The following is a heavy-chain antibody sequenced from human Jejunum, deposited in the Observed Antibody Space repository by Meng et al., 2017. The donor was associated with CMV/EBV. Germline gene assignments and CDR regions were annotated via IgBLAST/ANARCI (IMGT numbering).Heavy chain of an antibody. D-gene: IGHD5-24*01. V-gene: IGHV1-69*12. J-gene: IGHJ4*02. CDR3: ARGFLNGYQPFDY. Sequence: QVQLVQSGAEVKRPGSSVKVSCESSGSPFKNYAFNWVRQAPGQGLEWMGGIIAIFKTPNYAQKFQGRLTITADESTGTSYMELTSLTSEDTAVYYCARGFLNGYQPFDYWGQGTLVTVPS. CDR2: IIAIFKTP. CDR1: GSPFKNYA.